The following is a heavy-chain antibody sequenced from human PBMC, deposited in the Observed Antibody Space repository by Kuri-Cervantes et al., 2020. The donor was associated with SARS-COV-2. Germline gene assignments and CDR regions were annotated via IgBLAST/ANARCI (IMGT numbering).Heavy chain of an antibody. CDR3: AVVVVAATSSLGGYYFDY. D-gene: IGHD2-15*01. Sequence: SVKVSCKASGGTFSSYAISWVRQAPGQGLEWMGGIIPILGIANYAQKFQGRVTITADKSTSTAYMELSSLRSDDTAVYYCAVVVVAATSSLGGYYFDYWGQGTLVTVSS. V-gene: IGHV1-69*10. CDR1: GGTFSSYA. J-gene: IGHJ4*02. CDR2: IIPILGIA.